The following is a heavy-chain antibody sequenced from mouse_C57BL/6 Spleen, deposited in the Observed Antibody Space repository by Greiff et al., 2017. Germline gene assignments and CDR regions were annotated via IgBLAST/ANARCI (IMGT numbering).Heavy chain of an antibody. V-gene: IGHV3-6*01. CDR3: TRVELGRLDFDY. J-gene: IGHJ2*01. CDR2: ISYDGSN. CDR1: GYSITSGYY. Sequence: EVQLQQSGPGLVKPSQSLSLTCSVTGYSITSGYYWNWIRQFPGNKLEWMGYISYDGSNNYNPSLKNRISITRDTSKNQFFLKLNSVTTEYTATYYCTRVELGRLDFDYWGQGTTLTVSS. D-gene: IGHD4-1*01.